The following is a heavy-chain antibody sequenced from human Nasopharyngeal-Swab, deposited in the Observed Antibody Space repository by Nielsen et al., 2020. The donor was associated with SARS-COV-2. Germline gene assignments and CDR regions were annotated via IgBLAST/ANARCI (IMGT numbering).Heavy chain of an antibody. CDR2: IYYNGRT. Sequence: SETLSLTCTVFGDSMITNSWIWIRQPPGKGLEWIGYIYYNGRTNYTPSLKSRVTVSLDTSRNQFSLKLDSVTAADTATYYCARQNVLKHLEWTSTSYSYRIDVWGKGTTVTVSS. J-gene: IGHJ6*03. D-gene: IGHD3-3*01. V-gene: IGHV4-59*08. CDR3: ARQNVLKHLEWTSTSYSYRIDV. CDR1: GDSMITNS.